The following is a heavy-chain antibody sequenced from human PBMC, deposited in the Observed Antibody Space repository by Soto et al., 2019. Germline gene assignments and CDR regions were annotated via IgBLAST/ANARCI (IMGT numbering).Heavy chain of an antibody. D-gene: IGHD5-12*01. V-gene: IGHV1-18*01. CDR3: AREGVATYYYYGMDV. Sequence: VEVSCRASGYTFTRSGISWVRQDPGQGLEWKGWISTYNGDTNYGQTCHGRVTIDTDTSTRTDHMEVMSLRSDDTAVYYCAREGVATYYYYGMDVWGKGTPVTVSS. J-gene: IGHJ6*04. CDR1: GYTFTRSG. CDR2: ISTYNGDT.